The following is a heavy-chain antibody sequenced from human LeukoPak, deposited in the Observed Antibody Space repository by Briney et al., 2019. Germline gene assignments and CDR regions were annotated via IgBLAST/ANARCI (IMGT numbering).Heavy chain of an antibody. V-gene: IGHV3-23*01. CDR2: ISGSGDST. Sequence: GGSLRLSCAASGFTFSSYALSWVRQAPGKGLEWVSVISGSGDSTYYADSVKGRFTIPRDNSKNTLYMQMNSLRAEDTAVYYCAKDQTDFDWLLSSWGQGTLVTVSS. CDR3: AKDQTDFDWLLSS. J-gene: IGHJ4*02. CDR1: GFTFSSYA. D-gene: IGHD3-9*01.